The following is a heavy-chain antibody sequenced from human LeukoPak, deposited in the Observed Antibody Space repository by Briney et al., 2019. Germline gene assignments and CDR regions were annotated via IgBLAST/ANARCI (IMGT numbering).Heavy chain of an antibody. D-gene: IGHD3-9*01. Sequence: SVKVSCKTSGGSFNSNAINWVRQAPRQGLEWMGRIIPIFGTANYAQKFQGRVTITADESTSTAYMELSSLRSEDTAVYYCARSKPCLTGYLKRVYLCYYMDVWGKGTTVTVSS. J-gene: IGHJ6*03. CDR1: GGSFNSNA. CDR2: IIPIFGTA. V-gene: IGHV1-69*13. CDR3: ARSKPCLTGYLKRVYLCYYMDV.